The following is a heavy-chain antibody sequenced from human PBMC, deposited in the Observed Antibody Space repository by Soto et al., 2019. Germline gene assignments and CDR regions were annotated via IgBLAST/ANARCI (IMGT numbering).Heavy chain of an antibody. CDR1: GGSFSGYK. D-gene: IGHD4-17*01. CDR2: VYYRGRS. CDR3: VSQRTTVPTQAYFDY. Sequence: ETLSLTCAVYGGSFSGYKWSWIRQPPGKGLEWIGSVYYRGRSYSKSSVKSRVTISVDTSKNRFSLSLNSVTASDTAVYFCVSQRTTVPTQAYFDYWGPGALVTVS. J-gene: IGHJ4*02. V-gene: IGHV4-34*01.